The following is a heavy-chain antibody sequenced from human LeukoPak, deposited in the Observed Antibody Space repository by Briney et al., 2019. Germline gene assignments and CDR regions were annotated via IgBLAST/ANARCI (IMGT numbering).Heavy chain of an antibody. CDR2: IRYDGSNK. CDR3: AKIITRCSSIWYSIDY. CDR1: GFTFSSYG. V-gene: IGHV3-30*02. Sequence: GGSLRLSCAASGFTFSSYGMHWVRQAPGKGLEWVAFIRYDGSNKYYADSVKGRFTISRDNSKNTLYLQMNSLRAEDTAVYYCAKIITRCSSIWYSIDYWGQGTLVTVSS. J-gene: IGHJ4*02. D-gene: IGHD6-13*01.